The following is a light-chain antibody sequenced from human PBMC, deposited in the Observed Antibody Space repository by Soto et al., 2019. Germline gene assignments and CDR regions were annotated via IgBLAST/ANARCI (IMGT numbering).Light chain of an antibody. Sequence: VLTQSPVTLSLSPGDRATLSCRASQSVSTYLAWYRQTPGQAPRLLIYDTSNRATGVPPRFSGSRSGTDFTLTISSVEPEDFAVYYCQHYVSPPITFGQGTRLEIK. CDR2: DTS. V-gene: IGKV3-11*01. CDR1: QSVSTY. J-gene: IGKJ5*01. CDR3: QHYVSPPIT.